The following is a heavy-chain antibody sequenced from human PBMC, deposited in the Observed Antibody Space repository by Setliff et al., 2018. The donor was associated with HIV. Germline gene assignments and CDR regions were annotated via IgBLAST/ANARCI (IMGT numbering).Heavy chain of an antibody. CDR1: GYIFTNYY. CDR2: INPGGGTT. D-gene: IGHD6-19*01. Sequence: ASVKVSCKASGYIFTNYYVHWVRQAPGQGLEWMGIINPGGGTTSYPRKFRDKVTLTRDTSTSTVYMELTYLTSEDTAVYYCARAPPYSTGWGLDDWGQGTLVTVSS. J-gene: IGHJ4*02. V-gene: IGHV1-46*01. CDR3: ARAPPYSTGWGLDD.